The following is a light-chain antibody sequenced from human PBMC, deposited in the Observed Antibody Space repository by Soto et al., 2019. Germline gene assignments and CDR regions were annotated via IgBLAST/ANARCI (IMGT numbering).Light chain of an antibody. CDR3: QQYGTSPLT. CDR1: QSVSSNY. J-gene: IGKJ4*01. V-gene: IGKV3-20*01. CDR2: GAS. Sequence: EIVLTQSPGTLSLSPGERATLSCGASQSVSSNYLAWYQQKPGQGPRLLIYGASSRATAIPDRFSGSGSGTAFTLNITRLEPEDFAVYYCQQYGTSPLTFGGGTKIEIK.